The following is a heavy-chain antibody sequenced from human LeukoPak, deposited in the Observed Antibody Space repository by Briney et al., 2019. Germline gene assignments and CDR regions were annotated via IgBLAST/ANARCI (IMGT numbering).Heavy chain of an antibody. Sequence: GGSLRLSCAASGFTFSSYAMSWVRQAPGKGLEWVSAISGSGGSTFYADSVKGRFTISRDNSKNTLYLQMNSLKTEDTAVYYCVREYCTGGSCYLTDGFDIWGQGTMVTVSS. CDR3: VREYCTGGSCYLTDGFDI. CDR1: GFTFSSYA. J-gene: IGHJ3*02. CDR2: ISGSGGST. D-gene: IGHD2-15*01. V-gene: IGHV3-23*01.